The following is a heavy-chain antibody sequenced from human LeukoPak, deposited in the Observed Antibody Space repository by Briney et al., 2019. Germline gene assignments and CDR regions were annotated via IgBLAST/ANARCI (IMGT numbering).Heavy chain of an antibody. V-gene: IGHV1-24*01. J-gene: IGHJ4*02. CDR3: ATSSGWYFRIFDY. CDR2: FDPEDGET. CDR1: GYTLTELS. Sequence: ASVKVSCKVSGYTLTELSMHWVRQAPGKGLEWMGGFDPEDGETIYAQKFQGRVTMTEDTPTDTAYMELSSLRSEDTAVYYCATSSGWYFRIFDYWGQGTLVTVSS. D-gene: IGHD6-19*01.